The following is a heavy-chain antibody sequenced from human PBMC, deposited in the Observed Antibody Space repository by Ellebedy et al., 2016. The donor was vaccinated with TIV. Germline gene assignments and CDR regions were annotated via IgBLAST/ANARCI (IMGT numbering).Heavy chain of an antibody. V-gene: IGHV1-69*13. J-gene: IGHJ4*02. CDR3: ARDGRSIAVAGTEIGFDY. CDR1: GGTFSSYA. D-gene: IGHD6-19*01. Sequence: SVKVSCXASGGTFSSYAISWVRQAPGQGLEWMGGIIPIFGTANYAQKFQGRVTITADESTSTAYMELSSLRSEDTAVYYCARDGRSIAVAGTEIGFDYWGQGTLVTVSS. CDR2: IIPIFGTA.